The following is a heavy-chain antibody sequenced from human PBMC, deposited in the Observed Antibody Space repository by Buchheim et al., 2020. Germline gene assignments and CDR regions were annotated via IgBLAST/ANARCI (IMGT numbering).Heavy chain of an antibody. D-gene: IGHD3-9*01. CDR2: INAGNGNT. V-gene: IGHV1-3*01. Sequence: VKKPGASVKVSCKASGYTFTSYAMHWVRQAPGQRLEWMGWINAGNGNTKYSQKFQGRVTITRDTSASTAYMELSSLRSEDTAVYYCARVDYDILTHYYYYGMDVWGQGTT. J-gene: IGHJ6*02. CDR3: ARVDYDILTHYYYYGMDV. CDR1: GYTFTSYA.